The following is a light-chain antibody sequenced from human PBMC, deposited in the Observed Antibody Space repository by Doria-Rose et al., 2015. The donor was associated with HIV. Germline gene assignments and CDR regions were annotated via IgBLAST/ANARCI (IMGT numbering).Light chain of an antibody. CDR2: DGS. J-gene: IGKJ1*01. V-gene: IGKV3-20*01. CDR3: HQYGTSWT. CDR1: QRFSSTY. Sequence: EIVLTQSPGTLSLSPGERATLSCRASQRFSSTYLAWYQPKPGQAPSLLIYDGSTRATGIPDRFSAGGSGTDFTLTINRLEPEDFALYYCHQYGTSWTFGQGTKVEI.